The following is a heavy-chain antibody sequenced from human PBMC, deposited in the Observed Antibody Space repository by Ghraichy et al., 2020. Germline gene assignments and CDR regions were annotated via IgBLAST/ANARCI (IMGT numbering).Heavy chain of an antibody. CDR3: ARLSSSGWYYSEAY. V-gene: IGHV4-39*01. D-gene: IGHD6-19*01. J-gene: IGHJ1*01. Sequence: SQTLSLTCTVSGGSISSSGYYWGWIRQPPGKGLEWIGSIYYSGSTYYNPSFKSRVTISVDTSKNQFSLKLSSVTAADTAMYYCARLSSSGWYYSEAYWGQGTLVTVSS. CDR2: IYYSGST. CDR1: GGSISSSGYY.